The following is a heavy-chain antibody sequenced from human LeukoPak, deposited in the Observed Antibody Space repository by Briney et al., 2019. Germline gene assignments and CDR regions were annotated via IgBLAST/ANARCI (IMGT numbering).Heavy chain of an antibody. CDR2: IVVGSGNT. CDR1: GFTFTSSA. CDR3: ARGYDYVLFPFH. V-gene: IGHV1-58*01. J-gene: IGHJ4*02. Sequence: ASVKVSCKASGFTFTSSAVQWVRQARGRRLEWIGWIVVGSGNTNYAQMFQGRVTITRDMSTSTAYMELSSLRSDDTAVYYCARGYDYVLFPFHWGQGTLVTVSS. D-gene: IGHD3-16*01.